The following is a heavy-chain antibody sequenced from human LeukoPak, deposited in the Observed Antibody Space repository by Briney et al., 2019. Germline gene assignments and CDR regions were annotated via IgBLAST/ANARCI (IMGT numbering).Heavy chain of an antibody. CDR3: ARGRYGDYVSLFDY. V-gene: IGHV3-48*03. CDR1: GFTFSSYE. CDR2: ISSSGSTI. D-gene: IGHD4-17*01. Sequence: GGSLRLSCAASGFTFSSYEMNWVRQAPGKGLEWVSYISSSGSTIYYADSVKGRFTISRDNAKNSLYLQMNSLRAEDTAVYYCARGRYGDYVSLFDYWGQGTLVTVSS. J-gene: IGHJ4*02.